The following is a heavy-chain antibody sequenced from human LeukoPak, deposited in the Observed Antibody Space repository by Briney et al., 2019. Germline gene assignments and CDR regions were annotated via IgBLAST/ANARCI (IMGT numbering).Heavy chain of an antibody. CDR3: ATRSPVMPPEAFDI. D-gene: IGHD3-16*01. CDR2: FDPEDGET. Sequence: ASVRVSCKVSGYTLTELSMHWVRQAPGKGLEWMGGFDPEDGETLYAQKFQGRVTMTEDTSTATAYMELSSLRSEDTAVYYCATRSPVMPPEAFDIWGQGTMVTVSS. V-gene: IGHV1-24*01. CDR1: GYTLTELS. J-gene: IGHJ3*02.